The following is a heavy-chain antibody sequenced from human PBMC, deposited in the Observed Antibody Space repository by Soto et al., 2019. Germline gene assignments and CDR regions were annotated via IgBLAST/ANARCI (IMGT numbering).Heavy chain of an antibody. CDR2: INPDNGNT. Sequence: QVQLVQSGAEVRKPGASVNISCRASGFSFSDNLINWVRQAPGQSLEWMGWINPDNGNTRNSQTFQGRVTISRHSSASIAYVDVSDLTSEDTAVYYCARDILSVGPRANDAFDVWGQGTMVTVSS. D-gene: IGHD2-8*02. CDR1: GFSFSDNL. V-gene: IGHV1-3*01. J-gene: IGHJ3*01. CDR3: ARDILSVGPRANDAFDV.